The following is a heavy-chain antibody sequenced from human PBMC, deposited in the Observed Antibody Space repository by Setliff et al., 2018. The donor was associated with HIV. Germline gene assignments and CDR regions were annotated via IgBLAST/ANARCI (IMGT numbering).Heavy chain of an antibody. V-gene: IGHV3-13*01. Sequence: GGSLRLSCEASGFTFSSYDFHWVRQAAGKGLEWVSAIGTGGDTYYVDSVKGRFTISRDNSKNTLYLQMNSLRAEDTAVYYCARDLSYDYDRSSDTFDYWGQGTLVTVSS. CDR3: ARDLSYDYDRSSDTFDY. CDR2: IGTGGDT. CDR1: GFTFSSYD. J-gene: IGHJ4*02. D-gene: IGHD3-22*01.